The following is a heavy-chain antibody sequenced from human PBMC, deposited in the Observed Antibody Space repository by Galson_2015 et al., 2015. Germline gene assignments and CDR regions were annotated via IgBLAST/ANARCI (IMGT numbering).Heavy chain of an antibody. CDR2: INSDGSST. D-gene: IGHD4-23*01. CDR3: ARGRYGGNPGPFHFDY. J-gene: IGHJ4*02. CDR1: GFTFNNYW. Sequence: SLRPSCAASGFTFNNYWMHWVRQAPGKGLVWVSRINSDGSSTNYADSVKGRFTISRDNAKNTLYLQMNSLRVEDTAVYYCARGRYGGNPGPFHFDYWGQGTLVTVSS. V-gene: IGHV3-74*01.